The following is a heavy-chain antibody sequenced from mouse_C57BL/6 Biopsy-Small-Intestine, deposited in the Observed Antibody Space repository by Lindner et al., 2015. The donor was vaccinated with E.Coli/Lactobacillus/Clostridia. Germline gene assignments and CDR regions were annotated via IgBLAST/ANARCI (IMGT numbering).Heavy chain of an antibody. CDR1: GYTFTNFA. CDR3: ARDLVRDCTGTNCPP. Sequence: VKVSCKASGYTFTNFAMNWVRQAPGQGLEWMGWINTNTGKPTYAQAFTGRFVFSLDTSANTAYLQISSLRADDTAVYYCARDLVRDCTGTNCPPWGQGTLVTVSS. D-gene: IGHD4-1*02. J-gene: IGHJ4*01. CDR2: INTNTGKP. V-gene: IGHV9-3*02.